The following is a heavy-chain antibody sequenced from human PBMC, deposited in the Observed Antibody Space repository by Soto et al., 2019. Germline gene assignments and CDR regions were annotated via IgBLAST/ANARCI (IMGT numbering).Heavy chain of an antibody. CDR1: GFTFSDYA. CDR3: AKNHGMDV. CDR2: ISGSGGST. Sequence: GGSLRLSCAASGFTFSDYAMAWVRQPPGKGLEWVSSISGSGGSTYSADSVKGRCTVSRDNSKNTVYLQMKSLRAEGTAVYYCAKNHGMDVWGQGATVTVSS. V-gene: IGHV3-23*01. J-gene: IGHJ6*02.